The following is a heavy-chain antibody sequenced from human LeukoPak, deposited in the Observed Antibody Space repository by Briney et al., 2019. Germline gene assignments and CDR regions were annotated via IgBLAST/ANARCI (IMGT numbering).Heavy chain of an antibody. Sequence: GGSLRLSCAASGFTFSDYYMSWIRQAPGKGLEWVSYISSSGSTIYYADSVKGRFTISRDNAKNSLYLQMNSLRAEDTTVYYCARGLASSSWYGSSRAFDIWGQGTMVTVSS. J-gene: IGHJ3*02. CDR3: ARGLASSSWYGSSRAFDI. CDR2: ISSSGSTI. D-gene: IGHD6-13*01. V-gene: IGHV3-11*04. CDR1: GFTFSDYY.